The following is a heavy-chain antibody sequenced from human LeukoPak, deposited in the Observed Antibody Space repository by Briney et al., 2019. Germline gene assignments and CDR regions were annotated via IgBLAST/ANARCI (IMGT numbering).Heavy chain of an antibody. CDR2: INPNTGVT. CDR3: ARQAVDTGYRPFDC. CDR1: GYTFTGYY. Sequence: ASVKVSCKASGYTFTGYYMHWVRQAPGQGLEWMGWINPNTGVTNYAQKFQGRVTLTRDTSIITAYMELTRLRSDDTAVYYCARQAVDTGYRPFDCWGQGTLVTVSS. V-gene: IGHV1-2*02. J-gene: IGHJ4*02. D-gene: IGHD3-9*01.